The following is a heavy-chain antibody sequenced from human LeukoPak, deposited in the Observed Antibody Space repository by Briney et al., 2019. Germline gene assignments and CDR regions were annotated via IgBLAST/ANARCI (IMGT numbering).Heavy chain of an antibody. CDR3: ARDRASTVTTYDAFDI. V-gene: IGHV4-61*01. CDR1: GGSVSSGSYY. J-gene: IGHJ3*02. Sequence: SETLSLTCTVSGGSVSSGSYYWSWIRQPPGKGLEWIGYIYYSGSTNYNPSLKGRVTISVDTSKNQFSLKLSSVTAADTAVYYCARDRASTVTTYDAFDIWGQGTMVTVSS. CDR2: IYYSGST. D-gene: IGHD4-17*01.